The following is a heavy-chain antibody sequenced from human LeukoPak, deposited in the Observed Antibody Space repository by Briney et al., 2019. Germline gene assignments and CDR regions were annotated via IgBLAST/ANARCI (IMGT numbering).Heavy chain of an antibody. CDR2: IYPGDSDT. Sequence: GESLKIFCKGSGYSFTSYWIGWVRQMPGKGLEWMGIIYPGDSDTRYSPSFQGQVTISADKSISPAYLQWSSLKASDTAMYYCASLPDNCRGGSCYRGNFYYWGQGTLVTVSS. D-gene: IGHD2-15*01. CDR1: GYSFTSYW. V-gene: IGHV5-51*01. J-gene: IGHJ4*02. CDR3: ASLPDNCRGGSCYRGNFYY.